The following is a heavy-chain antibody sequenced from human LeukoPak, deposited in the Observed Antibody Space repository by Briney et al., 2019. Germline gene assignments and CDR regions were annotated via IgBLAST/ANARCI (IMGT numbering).Heavy chain of an antibody. CDR1: GDSVSSNSAA. D-gene: IGHD6-13*01. V-gene: IGHV6-1*01. J-gene: IGHJ6*03. Sequence: SQTLSLTCAISGDSVSSNSAAWNWLRQSPSRGLEWLGRTYYRSKWYNDYAVSVKSRITINPDTSKNQFSLQLSSVTSEDTAVYYCAKSYSARLGQESYYYYYVDVWGKGTTITVSS. CDR3: AKSYSARLGQESYYYYYVDV. CDR2: TYYRSKWYN.